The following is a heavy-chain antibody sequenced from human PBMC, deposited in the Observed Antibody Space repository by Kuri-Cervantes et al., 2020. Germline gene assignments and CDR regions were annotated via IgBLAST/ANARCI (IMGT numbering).Heavy chain of an antibody. Sequence: GESLKISCAASGFTFSSYAMSWVRQAPGKGLEWVSAISGSGGSTYYADSVKGRFTISRDNSKNTLFLQMNSLRAEDTALYYCAKGDNAVYYYYMDVWGKGTTVTVSS. CDR1: GFTFSSYA. V-gene: IGHV3-23*01. J-gene: IGHJ6*03. D-gene: IGHD2-8*01. CDR2: ISGSGGST. CDR3: AKGDNAVYYYYMDV.